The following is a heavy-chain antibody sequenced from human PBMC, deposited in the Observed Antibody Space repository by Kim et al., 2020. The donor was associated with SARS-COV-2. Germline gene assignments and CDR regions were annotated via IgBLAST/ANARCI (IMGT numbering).Heavy chain of an antibody. V-gene: IGHV3-23*01. D-gene: IGHD1-26*01. J-gene: IGHJ4*02. Sequence: YFANAGKGRFTISRDNSKNTLYLQMNSLRAEDTAVYYCAKDFYGARPFDYWGQGTLVTVSS. CDR3: AKDFYGARPFDY.